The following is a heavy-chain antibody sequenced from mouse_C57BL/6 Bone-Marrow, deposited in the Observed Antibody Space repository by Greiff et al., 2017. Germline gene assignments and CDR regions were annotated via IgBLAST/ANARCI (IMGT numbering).Heavy chain of an antibody. CDR3: ANCRCWYFDV. CDR2: IDPSDSST. CDR1: GYTFTSYW. J-gene: IGHJ1*03. V-gene: IGHV1-50*01. Sequence: QVQLQQPGAELVKPGASVKLSCKASGYTFTSYWMQWVKQRPGQGLEWIGEIDPSDSSTNYNQKFKGKATLTVDTSSSTASMQLSSLTSEDSAVFYCANCRCWYFDVWGTGTTVTVSS.